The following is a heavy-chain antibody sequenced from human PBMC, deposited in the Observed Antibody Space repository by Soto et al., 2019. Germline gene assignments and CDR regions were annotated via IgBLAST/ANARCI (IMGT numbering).Heavy chain of an antibody. V-gene: IGHV3-30*18. D-gene: IGHD4-17*01. CDR2: ISYDGSNK. CDR3: SKEDGAYGY. CDR1: GFTFSSYG. J-gene: IGHJ4*02. Sequence: QVQLVESGGGVVQPGRSLRLSCAASGFTFSSYGMHWVRQAPGKGLEWVAVISYDGSNKYYADSVKGRFTISRDNSKTTRYLKMNSLRAEETAVYYGSKEDGAYGYWGQGTLVT.